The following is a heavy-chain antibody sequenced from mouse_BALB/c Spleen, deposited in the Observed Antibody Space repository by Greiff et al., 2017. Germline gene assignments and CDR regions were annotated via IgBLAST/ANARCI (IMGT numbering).Heavy chain of an antibody. V-gene: IGHV3-6*02. D-gene: IGHD4-1*01. CDR3: ARGTGTMMDY. J-gene: IGHJ4*01. CDR1: GYSITSGYY. Sequence: EVKLEESGPGLVKPSQSLSLTCSVTGYSITSGYYWNWIRQFPGNKLEWMGYISYDGSNNYNPSLKNRISITRDTSKNQFFLKLNSVTTEDTATYYCARGTGTMMDYWGQGTSVTVSS. CDR2: ISYDGSN.